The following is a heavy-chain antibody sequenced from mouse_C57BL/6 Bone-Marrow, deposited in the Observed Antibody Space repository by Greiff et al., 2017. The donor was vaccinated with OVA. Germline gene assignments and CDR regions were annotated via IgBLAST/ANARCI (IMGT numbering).Heavy chain of an antibody. CDR3: ARLGGYDRGFAY. J-gene: IGHJ3*01. V-gene: IGHV5-15*01. Sequence: EVKLMESGGGLVQPGGSLKLSCAASGFTFSDYGMAWVRQAPRKGPEWVAFISNLAYSIYYADTVTGRFTISRENAKNTLYLEMSSLRSEDTAMYYCARLGGYDRGFAYWGQGTLVTVSA. CDR1: GFTFSDYG. CDR2: ISNLAYSI. D-gene: IGHD2-2*01.